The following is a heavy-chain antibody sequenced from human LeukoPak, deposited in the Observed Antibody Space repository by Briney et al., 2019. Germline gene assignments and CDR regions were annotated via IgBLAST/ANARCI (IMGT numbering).Heavy chain of an antibody. V-gene: IGHV3-66*01. CDR3: ARVGRPSGGAFDY. CDR1: GFTVISNY. Sequence: GGSLRLSCAASGFTVISNYMSWVRQAPGKGLEWVSVIYSGGSTYYADSVKGRFTISRDNSKNTLYLQMNSLRAEDTAVYYCARVGRPSGGAFDYWGQGTLVTVSS. D-gene: IGHD3-10*01. J-gene: IGHJ4*02. CDR2: IYSGGST.